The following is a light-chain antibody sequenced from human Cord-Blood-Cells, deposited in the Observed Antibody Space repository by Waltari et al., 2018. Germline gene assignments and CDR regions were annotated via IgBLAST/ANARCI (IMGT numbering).Light chain of an antibody. CDR2: AAS. J-gene: IGKJ3*01. V-gene: IGKV1-9*01. CDR3: QQLNSYPCT. CDR1: QGISSY. Sequence: DIQLTQSPSFLSASVGDRVTITCRASQGISSYLAWYQQKPGKAPKLLIYAASTLQSGGPSRCSGSGSGTEFTLTISSLQPEDFATYYCQQLNSYPCTFGPGTKVDIK.